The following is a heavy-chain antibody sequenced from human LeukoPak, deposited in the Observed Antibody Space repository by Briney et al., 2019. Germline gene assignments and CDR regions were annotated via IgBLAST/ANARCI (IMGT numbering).Heavy chain of an antibody. D-gene: IGHD6-25*01. V-gene: IGHV4-34*01. J-gene: IGHJ5*02. CDR2: INHSGST. CDR3: AKVLTAAGLDL. Sequence: PSETLSLTCAVYGGSFSGYYWSWIRQPPGKGLEWIGEINHSGSTNYNPSLKSRVTISVDTSKNQFSLKLSSVTAADTAFYYCAKVLTAAGLDLWGQGILVTVSS. CDR1: GGSFSGYY.